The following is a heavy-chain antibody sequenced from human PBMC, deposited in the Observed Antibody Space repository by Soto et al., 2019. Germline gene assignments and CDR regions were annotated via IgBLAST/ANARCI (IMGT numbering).Heavy chain of an antibody. Sequence: ASVKVSCKVSGYTLTELSMHWVRQAPGKGLEWMGGFDPEDGETIYAQKFQGRVTMTEDTSTDTAYMELSSLRSEDTAVYYCAKVPRYCSGGSCYGGYFDYWGQGTLVTVSS. CDR1: GYTLTELS. V-gene: IGHV1-24*01. CDR2: FDPEDGET. CDR3: AKVPRYCSGGSCYGGYFDY. J-gene: IGHJ4*02. D-gene: IGHD2-15*01.